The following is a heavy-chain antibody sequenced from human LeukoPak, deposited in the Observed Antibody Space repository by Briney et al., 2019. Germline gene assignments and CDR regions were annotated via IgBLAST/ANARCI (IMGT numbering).Heavy chain of an antibody. CDR3: ARDNMKGVAGNWCDP. CDR1: GVSISSYY. CDR2: TYYSEST. D-gene: IGHD2-15*01. Sequence: TSETLSLTCTLSGVSISSYYWSWIRQPPGKGLEWIGYTYYSESTNYNPSLKSRVTISVDTSKNQFSLKLSSVPGGDAGVYYCARDNMKGVAGNWCDPWGQGTLVTVSS. J-gene: IGHJ5*02. V-gene: IGHV4-59*12.